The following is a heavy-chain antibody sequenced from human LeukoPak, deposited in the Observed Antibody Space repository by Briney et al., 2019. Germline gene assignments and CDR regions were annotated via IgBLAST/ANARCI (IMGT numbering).Heavy chain of an antibody. J-gene: IGHJ5*02. CDR1: GGSIRSSYYY. V-gene: IGHV4-39*07. D-gene: IGHD2-2*03. CDR3: ARGRPARGYCSSTGCPRPWFDP. Sequence: SETLSLTCTVSGGSIRSSYYYWGWIRQPPGKGLEWIGSIYDSGSTYYNPSLKSRVTISVDRSKNQFSLKLSSVTAADTAVYYCARGRPARGYCSSTGCPRPWFDPWGQGTLVTVSS. CDR2: IYDSGST.